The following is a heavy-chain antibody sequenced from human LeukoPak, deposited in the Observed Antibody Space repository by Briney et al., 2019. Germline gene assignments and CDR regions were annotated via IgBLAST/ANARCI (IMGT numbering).Heavy chain of an antibody. CDR3: ARVAYYGSGSYYKDY. V-gene: IGHV4-39*07. CDR1: GDSISSSAYY. J-gene: IGHJ4*02. CDR2: MYYSGNT. D-gene: IGHD3-10*01. Sequence: PSETLSLTCTVSGDSISSSAYYWGWIRQPPGKGLEWIGSMYYSGNTYYNPSLKSRVTISVDTSKNQFSLKLSSVTAADTAVYYCARVAYYGSGSYYKDYWGQGTLVTVSS.